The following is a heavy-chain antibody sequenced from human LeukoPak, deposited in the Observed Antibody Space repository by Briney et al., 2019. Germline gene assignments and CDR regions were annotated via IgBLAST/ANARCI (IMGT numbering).Heavy chain of an antibody. D-gene: IGHD4-11*01. J-gene: IGHJ4*02. CDR2: IDWDDDK. CDR1: GFSLTTSGVC. Sequence: SGPALVKPTQTLTLTCTFSGFSLTTSGVCVSWIRQPPGKALEWLARIDWDDDKYYSTSLKTRLTISKDTSKNQVVLTMTNMDPVDTATYYCARIQTTVTGPSPDYWGQGTLVTVSS. CDR3: ARIQTTVTGPSPDY. V-gene: IGHV2-70*11.